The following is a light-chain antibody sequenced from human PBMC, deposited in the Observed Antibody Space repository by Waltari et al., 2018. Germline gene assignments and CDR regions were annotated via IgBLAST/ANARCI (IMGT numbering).Light chain of an antibody. CDR3: QSYDSSVSAWV. J-gene: IGLJ3*02. Sequence: QSVLTQPPSVSGAPGQSITISCTGSIPTIGAGYDLPWYQHLPGTAPKLLIYGHNNRPSGVPDRFSGSKSGTSASLAITGLQAEDEADYYCQSYDSSVSAWVFGGGTKLTVV. CDR2: GHN. CDR1: IPTIGAGYD. V-gene: IGLV1-40*01.